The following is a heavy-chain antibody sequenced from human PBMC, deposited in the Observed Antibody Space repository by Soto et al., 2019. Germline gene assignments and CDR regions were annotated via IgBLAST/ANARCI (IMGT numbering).Heavy chain of an antibody. D-gene: IGHD3-22*01. V-gene: IGHV4-39*01. CDR3: AGGGSIVVSTRRLMDV. J-gene: IGHJ6*03. CDR1: GGSISSSSSY. CDR2: IYYLGNT. Sequence: SETLSLTCTVSGGSISSSSSYWGWIRQPPGKGLEWVGSIYYLGNTYYNPSLESRVAISIDNSKSQFSLQLSSVTVADTAVYYCAGGGSIVVSTRRLMDVWGKGTTVTVSS.